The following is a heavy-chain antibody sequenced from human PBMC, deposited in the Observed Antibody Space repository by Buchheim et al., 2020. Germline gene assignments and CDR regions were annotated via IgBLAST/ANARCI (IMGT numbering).Heavy chain of an antibody. CDR2: IYYSGST. D-gene: IGHD3-10*01. V-gene: IGHV4-31*03. J-gene: IGHJ4*02. CDR1: GGSISNTAYY. CDR3: ARRGSESYYNPFDY. Sequence: QVQLHESDPGLVKPSETLSLTCTVSGGSISNTAYYWSWIRQHPGKDLEWIGYIYYSGSTHYNPSLKSRVTISVDTSNNQFSLKLSSVTAADTAVYYCARRGSESYYNPFDYWGQGTL.